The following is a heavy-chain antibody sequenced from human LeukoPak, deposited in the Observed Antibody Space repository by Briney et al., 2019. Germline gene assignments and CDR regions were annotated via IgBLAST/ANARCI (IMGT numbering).Heavy chain of an antibody. CDR2: FDPEDGET. V-gene: IGHV1-24*01. J-gene: IGHJ4*02. D-gene: IGHD6-19*01. CDR3: ATYIAVAGMGYFDY. Sequence: ASVKVSFKVSGYTLTELSMHWVRQAPGKGLEWMGGFDPEDGETIYAQKFQGRVTMTEDTSTDTAYMELSSLRSEDTAVYYCATYIAVAGMGYFDYWGQGTLVTVSS. CDR1: GYTLTELS.